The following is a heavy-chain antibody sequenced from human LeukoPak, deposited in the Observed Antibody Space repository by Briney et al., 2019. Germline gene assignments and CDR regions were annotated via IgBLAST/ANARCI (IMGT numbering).Heavy chain of an antibody. D-gene: IGHD5-24*01. CDR3: AKDIRDVANDYYYYGMDV. V-gene: IGHV3-30*18. CDR2: ISYDGSNK. J-gene: IGHJ6*02. Sequence: GGSLRLSCAASGFTFSSYGMHWVRQAPGKGLEWVAVISYDGSNKYYADCVKGRFTISRDNSKNTLYLQMNSLRAEDTAVYYCAKDIRDVANDYYYYGMDVWGQGTTVTVSS. CDR1: GFTFSSYG.